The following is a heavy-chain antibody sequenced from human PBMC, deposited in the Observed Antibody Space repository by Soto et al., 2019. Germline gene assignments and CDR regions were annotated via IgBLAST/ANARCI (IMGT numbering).Heavy chain of an antibody. CDR2: ISDYNGHT. CDR1: GYSFNTYA. CDR3: AGGRTWGARDFDY. Sequence: QVQLVQSGGEVKRPGASVRVSCKASGYSFNTYAISWVRQAPGQGLEWMGWISDYNGHTDYAQKFQGRVTMTTDTSTNTVSMELRGLTSDDTAVYYCAGGRTWGARDFDYWGQGTLVTVSS. J-gene: IGHJ4*02. V-gene: IGHV1-18*01. D-gene: IGHD3-16*01.